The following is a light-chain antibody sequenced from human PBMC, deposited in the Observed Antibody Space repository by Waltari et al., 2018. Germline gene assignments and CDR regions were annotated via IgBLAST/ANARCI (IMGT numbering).Light chain of an antibody. CDR2: SND. Sequence: QSVLTQPPSASGTPGQRVTISCSGSNSNVRVNPVTWYQQLPGAAPEVLIYSNDQRASGVPDRISGSKSGTSASLAISGLQSEDEAHYYCAAWDDSLRAVVFGGGTKVTVL. J-gene: IGLJ2*01. CDR1: NSNVRVNP. V-gene: IGLV1-44*01. CDR3: AAWDDSLRAVV.